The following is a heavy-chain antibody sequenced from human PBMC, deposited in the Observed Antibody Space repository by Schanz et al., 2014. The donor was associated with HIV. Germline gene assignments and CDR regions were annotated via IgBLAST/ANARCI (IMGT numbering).Heavy chain of an antibody. Sequence: QVQLVQSGPEVRKPGSSVKVSCKASGGTFSIYAISWVRQAPGQGLEWMGGIIPIFGTANYAQKFQGRVTIIADESTSTAYMELSSLRSADTAVYFCARAAFSSEYYYGMDVWGQGTTVTVSS. J-gene: IGHJ6*02. D-gene: IGHD3-3*02. V-gene: IGHV1-69*01. CDR1: GGTFSIYA. CDR2: IIPIFGTA. CDR3: ARAAFSSEYYYGMDV.